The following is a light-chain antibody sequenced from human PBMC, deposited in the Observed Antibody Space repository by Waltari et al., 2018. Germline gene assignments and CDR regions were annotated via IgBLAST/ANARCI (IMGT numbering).Light chain of an antibody. CDR3: SSRNGRASQVV. Sequence: SSGLTQDPAVSVALGQTIRITCRGDSLRTSYASWYQVKTGQAPVLVMFGKEKRPSGVPDRISRESSETTSSLIITGAQAEDEADYYCSSRNGRASQVVFAGGTKVTVL. CDR2: GKE. J-gene: IGLJ2*01. CDR1: SLRTSY. V-gene: IGLV3-19*01.